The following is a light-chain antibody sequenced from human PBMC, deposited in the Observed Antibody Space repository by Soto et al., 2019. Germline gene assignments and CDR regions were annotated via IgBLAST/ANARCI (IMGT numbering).Light chain of an antibody. V-gene: IGKV1-27*01. CDR3: QKYNSAALT. Sequence: DIQMTQSPSSLSASVGDRVTITCRASQGISIYLAWFQQKPGKVPKLLIYAASTLQSGVPSRFSGSGSGTDFTLTISSLQPEDVATYYCQKYNSAALTFGRGTKVEIK. CDR1: QGISIY. J-gene: IGKJ4*01. CDR2: AAS.